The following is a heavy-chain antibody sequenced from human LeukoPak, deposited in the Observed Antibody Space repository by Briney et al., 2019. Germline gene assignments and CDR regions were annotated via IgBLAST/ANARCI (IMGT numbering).Heavy chain of an antibody. CDR3: ERKLGYYYDLSGSIDACDS. J-gene: IGHJ3*02. CDR2: IYYTGST. V-gene: IGHV4-59*01. CDR1: GGSISSYY. D-gene: IGHD3-22*01. Sequence: PSETLSLICTVSGGSISSYYGSWVRQPPGKGLEWIGYIYYTGSTNYSPSLKSRVTISLDTSKNHFSLKLSSVTAADTAVYYCERKLGYYYDLSGSIDACDSRGQGTMGTVSS.